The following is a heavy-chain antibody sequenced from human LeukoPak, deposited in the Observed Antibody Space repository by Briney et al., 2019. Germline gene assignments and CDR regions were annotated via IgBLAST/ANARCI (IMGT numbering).Heavy chain of an antibody. D-gene: IGHD1-14*01. J-gene: IGHJ5*02. CDR2: IYHSGST. CDR1: GGSISSGGYS. CDR3: ARGGITGFDP. V-gene: IGHV4-30-2*01. Sequence: PSETLSLTCAVSGGSISSGGYSWSWIRQPPGKGPEWIGYIYHSGSTYYNPSLKGRVTISVDRSKNQFSLKLSSVTAADTAVYYCARGGITGFDPWGQGTLVTVSS.